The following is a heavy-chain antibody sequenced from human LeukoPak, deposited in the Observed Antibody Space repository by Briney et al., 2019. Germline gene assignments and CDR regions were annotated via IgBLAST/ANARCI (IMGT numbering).Heavy chain of an antibody. CDR2: IYSSGST. D-gene: IGHD6-19*01. Sequence: PSETLSLTCTVSGGSINRYYWNWIRQPAGKGLEWIGRIYSSGSTDYNPSLKSRVTMSVDTSKNQFSLKLTSVTAADTALYHCVRDPLYSSGFFDSWGQGILVTVSS. V-gene: IGHV4-4*07. J-gene: IGHJ4*02. CDR3: VRDPLYSSGFFDS. CDR1: GGSINRYY.